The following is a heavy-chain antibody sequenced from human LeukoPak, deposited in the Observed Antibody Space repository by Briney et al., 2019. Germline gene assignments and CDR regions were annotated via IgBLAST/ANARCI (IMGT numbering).Heavy chain of an antibody. CDR3: ARAPSEIGGYYPEYFRH. V-gene: IGHV3-74*01. D-gene: IGHD3-22*01. CDR1: GFTFSSYW. J-gene: IGHJ1*01. CDR2: IKSDGST. Sequence: GGSLRLSCAASGFTFSSYWMHWVRQAPGKGLVWVSRIKSDGSTNYADSVKGRFTISRDDAKNTLSLQMNSLRAEDTGVYYCARAPSEIGGYYPEYFRHWGQGTLVTVSS.